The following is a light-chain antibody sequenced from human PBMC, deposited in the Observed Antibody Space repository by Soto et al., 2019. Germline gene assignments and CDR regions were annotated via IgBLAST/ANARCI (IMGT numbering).Light chain of an antibody. Sequence: QSVLTQPPSASGSPGQSVAISCTGTSSDVGGYNYVSWYQQHPGEAPKLMIYEVNKRPSGVPDRFSGSKSGNTASLTVSGLQAEGEADYYCSSSAGSSNVFGTGTKVTVL. CDR3: SSSAGSSNV. CDR2: EVN. J-gene: IGLJ1*01. CDR1: SSDVGGYNY. V-gene: IGLV2-8*01.